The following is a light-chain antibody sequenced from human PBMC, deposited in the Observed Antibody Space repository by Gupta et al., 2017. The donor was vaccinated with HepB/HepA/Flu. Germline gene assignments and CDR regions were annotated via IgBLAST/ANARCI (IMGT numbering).Light chain of an antibody. J-gene: IGKJ1*01. CDR3: QQCGGSPET. CDR1: QGVSTY. V-gene: IGKV3-20*01. Sequence: EIALTQSRGTLSLSPGERATLSCRASQGVSTYLAWYQQKPDQAPRLLIHGASSRATDIPDRFSGSGSGTDFTLTINRLEAEDFAMYYCQQCGGSPETFGQGTKVEIK. CDR2: GAS.